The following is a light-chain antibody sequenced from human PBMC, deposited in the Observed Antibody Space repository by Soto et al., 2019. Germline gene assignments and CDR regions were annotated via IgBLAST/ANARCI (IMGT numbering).Light chain of an antibody. CDR1: SSDVGGYNY. V-gene: IGLV2-11*01. Sequence: QSALTRPRSVSGSPGQSVTISCTGTSSDVGGYNYVSWYQQHPGKAPKLMIYDVSKRPSGVPDRFSGSKSGNTASLTISGLQAEDEADYYCCSYAGSYTLFGAGTKLTVL. J-gene: IGLJ2*01. CDR2: DVS. CDR3: CSYAGSYTL.